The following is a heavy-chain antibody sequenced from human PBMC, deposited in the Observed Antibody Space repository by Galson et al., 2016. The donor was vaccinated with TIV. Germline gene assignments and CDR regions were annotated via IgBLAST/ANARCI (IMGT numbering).Heavy chain of an antibody. Sequence: SVKVSCKASGYVFASYGVTWVRQAPGQGLEWMGWISFDNANTTYAQNVQGRITLTTDTSTSTAYMELRSLRSDDTAVYYCARPRYCSRTACLTYLDFWGQGTLVTVSS. CDR3: ARPRYCSRTACLTYLDF. CDR1: GYVFASYG. D-gene: IGHD2-2*01. V-gene: IGHV1-18*01. J-gene: IGHJ4*02. CDR2: ISFDNANT.